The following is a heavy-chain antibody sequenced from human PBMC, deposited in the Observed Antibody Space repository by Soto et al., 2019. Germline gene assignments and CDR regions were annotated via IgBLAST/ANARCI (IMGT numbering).Heavy chain of an antibody. V-gene: IGHV3-30*18. Sequence: SLRLSCAASGFTFSSYGMHWVRQAPGKGLEWVAVISSDGVNQYYADSVKCRFTISRDNSKNTLYLQMNSLRAEDTAVYYCAKDPTWYSTSLDYWGQGTLVTVSS. CDR1: GFTFSSYG. CDR3: AKDPTWYSTSLDY. D-gene: IGHD6-13*01. J-gene: IGHJ4*02. CDR2: ISSDGVNQ.